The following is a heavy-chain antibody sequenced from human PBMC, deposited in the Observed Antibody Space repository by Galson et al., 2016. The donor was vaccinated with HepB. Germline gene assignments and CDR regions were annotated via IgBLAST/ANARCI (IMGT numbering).Heavy chain of an antibody. V-gene: IGHV3-23*01. CDR1: GLTFSNHA. CDR2: INSDVITA. D-gene: IGHD5-24*01. J-gene: IGHJ4*02. CDR3: ARALHGLYVNGYYFDS. Sequence: SLRLSCAASGLTFSNHAMTWVRQAPGKGPEWVSGINSDVITAYYADSVRGRFNISRDNSKTILYLQMNSLGVEDTAIYYCARALHGLYVNGYYFDSWGQGNLITVSS.